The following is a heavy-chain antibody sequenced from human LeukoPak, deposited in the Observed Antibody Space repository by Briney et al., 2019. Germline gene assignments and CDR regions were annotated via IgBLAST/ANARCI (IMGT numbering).Heavy chain of an antibody. CDR3: ARGRIVLRYFDWPYYYYMDV. Sequence: GASVKVSCKASGGTFSSYAISWVRQAPGQGLEWMGGIIPIFGTANYAQKFQGRVTITADESTSTAYMELSSLRSEDTAVYYCARGRIVLRYFDWPYYYYMDVWGKGTTVTISS. V-gene: IGHV1-69*13. J-gene: IGHJ6*03. D-gene: IGHD3-9*01. CDR1: GGTFSSYA. CDR2: IIPIFGTA.